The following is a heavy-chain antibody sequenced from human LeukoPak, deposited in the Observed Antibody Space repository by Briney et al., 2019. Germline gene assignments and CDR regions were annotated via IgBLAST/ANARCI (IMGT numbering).Heavy chain of an antibody. Sequence: ASVKVSCKASGYTFTSHDINRVRQASGQGLEWMGWMNPNSGNTGYAQKFQGRVTMTRSTSISTAYMELSSLRSEDTAVYYCARGPIFGSGSYFDDWGQGTLVTVSS. V-gene: IGHV1-8*01. CDR3: ARGPIFGSGSYFDD. CDR1: GYTFTSHD. J-gene: IGHJ4*02. CDR2: MNPNSGNT. D-gene: IGHD3-10*01.